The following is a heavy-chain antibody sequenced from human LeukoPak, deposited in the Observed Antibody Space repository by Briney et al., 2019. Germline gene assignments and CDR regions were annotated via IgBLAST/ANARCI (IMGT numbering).Heavy chain of an antibody. CDR3: ARDSGGSKSFDY. J-gene: IGHJ4*02. Sequence: GGSLRLSCAASGFTVSSNYMSWVRQAPGKGLEWVSVIYSGGSTYYADSVKGRFTISRDNSKNTLYLQMNSLRAEDTAVYYCARDSGGSKSFDYWGQGTLVIVSS. V-gene: IGHV3-53*01. CDR1: GFTVSSNY. D-gene: IGHD2-15*01. CDR2: IYSGGST.